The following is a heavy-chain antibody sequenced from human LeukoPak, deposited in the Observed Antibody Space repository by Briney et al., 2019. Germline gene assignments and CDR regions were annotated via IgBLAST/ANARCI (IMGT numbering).Heavy chain of an antibody. Sequence: ASVKVSCKACGCSFISYCIIGVRQAPRQGVEGMGWISDSNGNTNYEQKFQGGVAMTKDTSTSTAYMEPRSLRSGDTAVYYCARDSENYYYVSVTLNDWFDPWGQGTLVTVSS. V-gene: IGHV1-18*01. J-gene: IGHJ5*01. CDR1: GCSFISYC. CDR2: ISDSNGNT. D-gene: IGHD3-10*01. CDR3: ARDSENYYYVSVTLNDWFDP.